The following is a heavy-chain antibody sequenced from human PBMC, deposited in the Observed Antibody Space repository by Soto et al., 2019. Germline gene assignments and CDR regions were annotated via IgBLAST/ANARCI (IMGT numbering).Heavy chain of an antibody. CDR3: TRHMEGQGYSFNH. D-gene: IGHD5-18*01. J-gene: IGHJ4*02. CDR2: IRTKTNSYAT. Sequence: GGSLRLSCAAPGFTFSGFVMHWVRQASGKGLEWVGRIRTKTNSYATAYVASVTGRFTISRDDSKNTEYLHMSRLKTEDTAVYYCTRHMEGQGYSFNHWGQGT. CDR1: GFTFSGFV. V-gene: IGHV3-73*01.